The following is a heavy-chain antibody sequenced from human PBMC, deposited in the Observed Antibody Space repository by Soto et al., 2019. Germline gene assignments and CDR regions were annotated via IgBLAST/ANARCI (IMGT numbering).Heavy chain of an antibody. CDR1: GFTFSSYA. D-gene: IGHD1-26*01. V-gene: IGHV3-30-3*01. J-gene: IGHJ6*02. Sequence: QVQLVESGGGVVQPGRSLRLSCAASGFTFSSYAMHWVRQAPGKGLEWVAVISYDGSNKYYADSVKGRFTISRDNSKNTLYLQMNSLRAEDTAVYYCARDFRVVGIHYCMDVWGQGTTVTVSS. CDR3: ARDFRVVGIHYCMDV. CDR2: ISYDGSNK.